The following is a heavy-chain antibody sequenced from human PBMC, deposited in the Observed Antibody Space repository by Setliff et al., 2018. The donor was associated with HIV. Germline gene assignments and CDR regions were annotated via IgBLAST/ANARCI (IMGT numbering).Heavy chain of an antibody. CDR1: GGSISNSSYY. V-gene: IGHV4-61*02. Sequence: SETLSLTCTVSGGSISNSSYYWSWIRQPAGKGLEWIGRIYTSGSTNYNPSLKSRVTISVDTSKNQFSLKLSSVTAADTAVYYCAGSDANYYDSSGYPGAFDIWGQGTMVTVSS. D-gene: IGHD3-22*01. CDR3: AGSDANYYDSSGYPGAFDI. CDR2: IYTSGST. J-gene: IGHJ3*02.